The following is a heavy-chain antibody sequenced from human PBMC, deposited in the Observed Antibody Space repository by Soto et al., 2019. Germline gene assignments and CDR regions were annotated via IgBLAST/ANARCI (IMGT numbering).Heavy chain of an antibody. CDR2: ISAYNGNT. CDR1: GYTFTSYG. D-gene: IGHD3-22*01. J-gene: IGHJ4*02. Sequence: GASVKVSCKASGYTFTSYGISWVRQAPGQGLEWMGWISAYNGNTNYAQKLQGRVTMTTDTSTSTAYMELRSLRSDDTAVYYCARSRGFYDSSGPGTFDYWGQGTLVTVSS. V-gene: IGHV1-18*01. CDR3: ARSRGFYDSSGPGTFDY.